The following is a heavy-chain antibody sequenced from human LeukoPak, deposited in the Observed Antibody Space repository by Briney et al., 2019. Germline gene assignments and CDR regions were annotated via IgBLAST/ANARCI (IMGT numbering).Heavy chain of an antibody. V-gene: IGHV4-39*07. Sequence: SETLSLTCTVSGGAISRSSYYWGWIRQPPGKGLEWIGSIYYSGSTYYNPSLKSRVTISVDTSKNQFSLKLSSVTAADTAVYYCARPGNYYDSSDAFDIWGQGTMVTVSS. CDR2: IYYSGST. D-gene: IGHD3-22*01. CDR1: GGAISRSSYY. J-gene: IGHJ3*02. CDR3: ARPGNYYDSSDAFDI.